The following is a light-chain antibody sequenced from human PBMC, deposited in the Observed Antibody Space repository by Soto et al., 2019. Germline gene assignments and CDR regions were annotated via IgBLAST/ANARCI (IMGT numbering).Light chain of an antibody. CDR2: DVS. CDR1: SSDVGANNY. CDR3: SSYTSSRTVV. Sequence: QSVLSQPVSVSGAPGQSITISCTRTSSDVGANNYVSWYQQHPGKAPRLMIYDVSNRPSGVSNRFSGSKSGNTASLTISGLQAEDEADYYCSSYTSSRTVVFGGGTKVTVL. J-gene: IGLJ3*02. V-gene: IGLV2-14*01.